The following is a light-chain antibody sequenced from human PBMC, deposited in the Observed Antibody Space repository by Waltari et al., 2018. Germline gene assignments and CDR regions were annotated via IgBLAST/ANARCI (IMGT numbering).Light chain of an antibody. Sequence: SSELTQDPAVSVALGQTVRITCPGDSLRSYYASWYQQKPGQAPVLVIYGKNNRPSGIPDRVSGSSSGNTASVTITGAQAEDEADYYCNSRDSSGNHVVFGGGTKLTVL. CDR2: GKN. CDR3: NSRDSSGNHVV. CDR1: SLRSYY. J-gene: IGLJ2*01. V-gene: IGLV3-19*01.